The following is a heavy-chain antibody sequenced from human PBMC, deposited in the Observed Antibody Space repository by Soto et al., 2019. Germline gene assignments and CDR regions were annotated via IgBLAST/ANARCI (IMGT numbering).Heavy chain of an antibody. Sequence: SETLSLTCTVAGGPIGSGGYYWSRIRQPPGKGLEWIGYIYYSGSTYYNPSLKSRVTISVDTSKNQFSLKLSSVTAADTAVYYCARIVGATIVDYWGQGTLVTVSS. CDR2: IYYSGST. V-gene: IGHV4-30-4*01. D-gene: IGHD1-26*01. J-gene: IGHJ4*02. CDR1: GGPIGSGGYY. CDR3: ARIVGATIVDY.